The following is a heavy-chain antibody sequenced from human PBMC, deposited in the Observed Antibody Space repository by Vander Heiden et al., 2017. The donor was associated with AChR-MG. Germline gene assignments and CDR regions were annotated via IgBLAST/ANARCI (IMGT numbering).Heavy chain of an antibody. CDR1: GFTFSSYS. V-gene: IGHV3-48*02. CDR2: ISSSSSTI. J-gene: IGHJ6*03. Sequence: EVQLVESGGGLVQPGGSLRLSCAASGFTFSSYSMNWVRQAPGKGLEWVSYISSSSSTIYYADSVKGRFTISRDNAKNSLYLQMNSLRDEDTAVYYCARDGYSYGSFPYYYYYYYMDVWGKGTTVTVAS. D-gene: IGHD5-18*01. CDR3: ARDGYSYGSFPYYYYYYYMDV.